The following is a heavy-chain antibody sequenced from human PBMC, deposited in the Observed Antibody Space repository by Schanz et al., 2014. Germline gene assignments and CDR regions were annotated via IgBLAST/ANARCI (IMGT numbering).Heavy chain of an antibody. J-gene: IGHJ4*02. CDR3: ASSGAGYSSSWDFDY. CDR1: GYSFTSYS. V-gene: IGHV1-2*02. Sequence: QVQLVQSGAEVKKPGASVKVSCKASGYSFTSYSMHWVRQAPGQGLEWMGWINPNSGTTNYAQKFQGRVTITADKSAYTAYMDVSSLRSEDTDVYYCASSGAGYSSSWDFDYWGQGTLVTVSS. CDR2: INPNSGTT. D-gene: IGHD6-13*01.